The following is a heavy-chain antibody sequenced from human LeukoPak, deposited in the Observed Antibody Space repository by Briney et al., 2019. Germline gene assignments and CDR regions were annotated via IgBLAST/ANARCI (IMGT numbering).Heavy chain of an antibody. CDR2: ISGSGGST. V-gene: IGHV3-23*01. D-gene: IGHD6-13*01. CDR1: GFTFSSSA. J-gene: IGHJ3*02. Sequence: QAGGSLRLSCAASGFTFSSSAMSWVRQAPGKGLEWVSGISGSGGSTYYADSVKGRFTISRDNSKSTLYLQMNSLRAEDTAVYCCASIVAAVTNAFDIWGQGTMVTVSS. CDR3: ASIVAAVTNAFDI.